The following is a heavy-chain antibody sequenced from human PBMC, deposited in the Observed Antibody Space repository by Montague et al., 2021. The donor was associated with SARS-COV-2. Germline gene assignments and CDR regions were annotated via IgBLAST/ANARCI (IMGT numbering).Heavy chain of an antibody. CDR3: ARGCLSYFGAGSHCYGMDV. Sequence: SETLSLTCSVSGTSITSYYWNWIRQPPGKGLEWIGYISYSGSTNYSPSLKSRVTMSVDTSKNQMSLKLTSVTAADTAVYYCARGCLSYFGAGSHCYGMDVWGQGTTVTVSS. CDR2: ISYSGST. V-gene: IGHV4-59*01. D-gene: IGHD3-10*01. J-gene: IGHJ6*02. CDR1: GTSITSYY.